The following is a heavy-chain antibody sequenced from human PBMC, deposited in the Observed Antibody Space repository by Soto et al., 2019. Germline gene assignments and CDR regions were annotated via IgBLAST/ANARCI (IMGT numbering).Heavy chain of an antibody. V-gene: IGHV3-7*05. J-gene: IGHJ5*02. CDR2: IKQDGSEK. CDR1: GFTFSSYW. D-gene: IGHD4-17*01. Sequence: EVQLVESGGGLVQPGGSLRLSCAASGFTFSSYWMSWVRQAPGKGLEWVANIKQDGSEKYYVDSMKGRFTISRDNAKNSLYLQMNSLRAEDTAVYYCARDVQRGTSPTTVGWFDPWGQGTLVTVSS. CDR3: ARDVQRGTSPTTVGWFDP.